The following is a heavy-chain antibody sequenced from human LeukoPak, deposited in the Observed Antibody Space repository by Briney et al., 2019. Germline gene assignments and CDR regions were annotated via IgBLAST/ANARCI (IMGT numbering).Heavy chain of an antibody. Sequence: ASVKVSCKAFGYTFTSNYMHWVRQAPGQGPEWMGVISPSGGSTTYAQKFQGRVTLTRDMSTSTDYLELSSLRSEDTAVYYCARGPFRVGPDYGDYAAVIDPWGQGTLVTVSS. CDR3: ARGPFRVGPDYGDYAAVIDP. D-gene: IGHD4-17*01. CDR1: GYTFTSNY. J-gene: IGHJ5*02. CDR2: ISPSGGST. V-gene: IGHV1-46*01.